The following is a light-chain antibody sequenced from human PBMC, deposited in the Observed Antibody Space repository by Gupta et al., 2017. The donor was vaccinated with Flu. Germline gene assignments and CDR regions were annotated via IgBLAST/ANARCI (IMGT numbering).Light chain of an antibody. CDR1: SSDVGGYND. V-gene: IGLV2-8*01. Sequence: TSSDVGGYNDVSWYQQHPGKAPKRMIFEVIRRPSGVPDRFSGSKSGNTASLTVSGLQAEDEADYYCSSYAGSNILVFGGGTKLTVL. J-gene: IGLJ2*01. CDR2: EVI. CDR3: SSYAGSNILV.